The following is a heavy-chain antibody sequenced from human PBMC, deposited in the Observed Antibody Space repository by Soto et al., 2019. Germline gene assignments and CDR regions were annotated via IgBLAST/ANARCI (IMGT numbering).Heavy chain of an antibody. Sequence: QITLKESGPTLVKPTQALTLTCTFSGFSLTTSGVGVGWIRQPPGKAREWLALIYWDDEKRYSPSLQSRLTTTKDTSKSHLDLTVTNTNPADAGTYYCAHRLYASSDDAFDIWGQGTMVYVSS. J-gene: IGHJ3*02. CDR3: AHRLYASSDDAFDI. D-gene: IGHD6-6*01. V-gene: IGHV2-5*02. CDR1: GFSLTTSGVG. CDR2: IYWDDEK.